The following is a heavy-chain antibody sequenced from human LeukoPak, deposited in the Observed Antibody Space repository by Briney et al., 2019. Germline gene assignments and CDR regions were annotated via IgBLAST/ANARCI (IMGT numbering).Heavy chain of an antibody. Sequence: GASVKVSCKVSGYTLTELSMHWVRQAPGKGLEWMGGFDPEDGETIYAQKFQGRVTMTEDTSTDTAYMELSRLRSDDTAVHYCARSLRGYSGYDSTEFDYWGQGTLVTVSS. CDR1: GYTLTELS. CDR2: FDPEDGET. V-gene: IGHV1-24*01. CDR3: ARSLRGYSGYDSTEFDY. D-gene: IGHD5-12*01. J-gene: IGHJ4*02.